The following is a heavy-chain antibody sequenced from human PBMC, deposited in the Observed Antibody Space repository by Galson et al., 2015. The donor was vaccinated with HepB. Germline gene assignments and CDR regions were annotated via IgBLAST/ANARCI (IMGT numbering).Heavy chain of an antibody. J-gene: IGHJ4*02. CDR1: GYTFTGYY. CDR3: RIAAAGTPVDY. D-gene: IGHD6-13*01. Sequence: SVKVSCKASGYTFTGYYMHWVRQAPGQGLEWMGRINPNSGGTNYAQKFQGRVTMTRDTSISTAYMELSRLRSDDTAVYYCRIAAAGTPVDYWGQGTLVTVSS. CDR2: INPNSGGT. V-gene: IGHV1-2*06.